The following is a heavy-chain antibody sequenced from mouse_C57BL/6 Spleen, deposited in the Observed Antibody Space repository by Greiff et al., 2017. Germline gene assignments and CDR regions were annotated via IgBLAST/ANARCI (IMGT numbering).Heavy chain of an antibody. V-gene: IGHV1-26*01. CDR3: ARGPHYYGSSYGWFAY. CDR1: GYTFTDYY. D-gene: IGHD1-1*01. J-gene: IGHJ3*01. CDR2: INPNNGGT. Sequence: VQLQQSGPELVKPGASVKISCKASGYTFTDYYMNWVKQSHGKSLEWIGDINPNNGGTSYNQKFKGKATLTVDKSSSTAYMELRSLTSEDSAVYYCARGPHYYGSSYGWFAYWGQGTLVTVSA.